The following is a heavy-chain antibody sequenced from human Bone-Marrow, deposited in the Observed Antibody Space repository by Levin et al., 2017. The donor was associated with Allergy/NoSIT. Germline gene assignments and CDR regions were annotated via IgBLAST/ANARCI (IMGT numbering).Heavy chain of an antibody. Sequence: GESLKISCTASGFTFSSYAISWVRQPPGKGLEWVSGISSSGGSTFYPDSVKGRFTISRDNSRDTLFLQMHSLRVEDTAIYYCARSARSGSFDVWGQGTLVTVSS. CDR3: ARSARSGSFDV. J-gene: IGHJ4*02. CDR1: GFTFSSYA. D-gene: IGHD3-10*01. CDR2: ISSSGGST. V-gene: IGHV3-23*01.